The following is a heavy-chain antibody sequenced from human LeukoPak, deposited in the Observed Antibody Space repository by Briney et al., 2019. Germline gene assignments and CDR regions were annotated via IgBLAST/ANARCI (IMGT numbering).Heavy chain of an antibody. D-gene: IGHD3-22*01. CDR1: GGSISSGDYY. J-gene: IGHJ4*02. Sequence: SQTLSLTCTVSGGSISSGDYYWSWIRQPPGKSLEWIGYIYYSGSTYYNPSLKSRVTISVDTSKNQFSLKLSSVTAADTAVYYCARTTYYYDSSGYFTFDYWGQGTLVTVSS. CDR3: ARTTYYYDSSGYFTFDY. V-gene: IGHV4-30-4*08. CDR2: IYYSGST.